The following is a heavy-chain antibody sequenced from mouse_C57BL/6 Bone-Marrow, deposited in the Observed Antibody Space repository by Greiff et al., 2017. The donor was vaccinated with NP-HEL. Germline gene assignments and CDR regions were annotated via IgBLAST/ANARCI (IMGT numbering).Heavy chain of an antibody. D-gene: IGHD2-3*01. V-gene: IGHV1-22*01. CDR3: ARQDDGYFLFAY. J-gene: IGHJ3*01. CDR2: INPNNGGT. CDR1: GYTFTDYN. Sequence: EVQLQQSGPELVKPGASVKMSCKASGYTFTDYNMHWVKQSHGKSLEWIGYINPNNGGTSYNQKFKGKATLTGNKSSSTAYMELRSLTSEDSAVYYCARQDDGYFLFAYWGQGTLVTVSA.